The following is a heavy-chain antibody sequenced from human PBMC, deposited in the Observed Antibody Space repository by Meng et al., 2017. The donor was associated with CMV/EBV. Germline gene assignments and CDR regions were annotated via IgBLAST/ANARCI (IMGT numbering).Heavy chain of an antibody. CDR1: GGSISSSSYY. V-gene: IGHV4-39*07. J-gene: IGHJ4*02. Sequence: SCTVSGGSISSSSYYWGWIRQPPGKGLEWIGSIYYSGSTYYNPSLKSRVTISVDTSKNQFSLKLSSVTAADTAVYYCARDEYDFWSGYSLLSDYWGQGTLVTVSS. CDR3: ARDEYDFWSGYSLLSDY. D-gene: IGHD3-3*01. CDR2: IYYSGST.